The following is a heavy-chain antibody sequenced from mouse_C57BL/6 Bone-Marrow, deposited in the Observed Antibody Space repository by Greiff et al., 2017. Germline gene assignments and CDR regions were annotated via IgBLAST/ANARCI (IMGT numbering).Heavy chain of an antibody. CDR2: SRNKANDYTT. V-gene: IGHV7-1*01. Sequence: EVQRVESGGGLVQSGRSLRLSCATSGFTFSDFYMEWVRQAPGKGLEWIAASRNKANDYTTEYSASVKGRFIVSRDTSQSILYLQMNALRAEDTAIYYCARDAGGFDYWGQGTTLTVSS. CDR3: ARDAGGFDY. CDR1: GFTFSDFY. J-gene: IGHJ2*01.